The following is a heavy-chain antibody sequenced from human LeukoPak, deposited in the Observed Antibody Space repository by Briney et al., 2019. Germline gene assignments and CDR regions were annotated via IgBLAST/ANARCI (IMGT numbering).Heavy chain of an antibody. J-gene: IGHJ3*02. D-gene: IGHD3-9*01. CDR2: INPNSGGT. CDR3: ARDRIRYFDWLFEAFDI. V-gene: IGHV1-2*02. CDR1: GYTFTGYY. Sequence: ASVKVSCKASGYTFTGYYMHWLRQAPGQGLEWMGWINPNSGGTNYAQKFQGRVTMTRDTSISTAYMELSRLRSDDTAVYYCARDRIRYFDWLFEAFDIWGQGTMVTVSS.